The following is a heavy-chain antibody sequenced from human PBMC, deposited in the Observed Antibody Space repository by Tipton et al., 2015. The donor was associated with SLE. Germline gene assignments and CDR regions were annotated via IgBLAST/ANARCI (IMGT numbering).Heavy chain of an antibody. V-gene: IGHV4-39*07. CDR3: ARGVAFDI. J-gene: IGHJ3*02. Sequence: LRLSCTVSGGSISSSVYYWGWVRQPPGKGLEWIGSIYYSGSTYYNPSLKSRVTISVDTSKNQFSLRLSSVTAADTAVYYCARGVAFDIWGQGTMVTVSS. CDR1: GGSISSSVYY. CDR2: IYYSGST.